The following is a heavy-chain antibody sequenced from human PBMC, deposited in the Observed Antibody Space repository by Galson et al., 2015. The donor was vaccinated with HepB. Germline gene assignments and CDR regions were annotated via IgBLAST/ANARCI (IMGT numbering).Heavy chain of an antibody. Sequence: SLRLSCAASGFTFSSYGMHWVRQAPGKGLEWVAVIWYDGSKKYYADSVKGRFTISRDNSKNTLYLQMNSLRAEDTAVYYCAREMTTVTTLPDYWGQGTLVTVSS. V-gene: IGHV3-33*01. CDR1: GFTFSSYG. J-gene: IGHJ4*02. CDR2: IWYDGSKK. D-gene: IGHD4-17*01. CDR3: AREMTTVTTLPDY.